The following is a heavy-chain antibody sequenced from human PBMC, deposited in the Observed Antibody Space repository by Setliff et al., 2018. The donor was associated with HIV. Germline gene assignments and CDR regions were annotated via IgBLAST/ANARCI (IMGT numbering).Heavy chain of an antibody. J-gene: IGHJ4*02. CDR3: TSGVEQWLIRGY. CDR2: IGSKANSYAT. D-gene: IGHD6-19*01. V-gene: IGHV3-73*01. Sequence: GGSLRLSCAASGFTFSGSTIHWVRQASGKGLEWVGRIGSKANSYATVYAASVKGRFTISRDDSENTAYLQMNSLKTEDTAVYYCTSGVEQWLIRGYWGQGTLVTVS. CDR1: GFTFSGST.